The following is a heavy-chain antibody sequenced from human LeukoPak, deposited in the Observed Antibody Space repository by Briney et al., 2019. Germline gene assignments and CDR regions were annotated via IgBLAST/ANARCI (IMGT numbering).Heavy chain of an antibody. Sequence: ASVKVSCKASGYTFTDYFIHWVRQAPGQGLEWMGWIGPKRGDTSYSQKFQGRVTVTRDMSISTVYMELSRLRSDDTAVYYCGINRPGKALDIWGQGTMVTVSS. V-gene: IGHV1-2*02. D-gene: IGHD3-10*01. CDR3: GINRPGKALDI. J-gene: IGHJ3*02. CDR2: IGPKRGDT. CDR1: GYTFTDYF.